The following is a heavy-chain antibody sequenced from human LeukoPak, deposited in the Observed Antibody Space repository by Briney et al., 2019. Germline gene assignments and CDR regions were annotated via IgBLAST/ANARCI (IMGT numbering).Heavy chain of an antibody. CDR2: ISYDGSNK. CDR3: SGELDYYYYMDV. V-gene: IGHV3-30*04. J-gene: IGHJ6*03. Sequence: QPGRSLRLSCAASGFTFSSYAMHWVRQAPGKGLEWVAVISYDGSNKYYADSVKGRFTISRDNSKNTLYLQMNSLRAEDTAVYYCSGELDYYYYMDVWGKGTTVTVSS. D-gene: IGHD1-1*01. CDR1: GFTFSSYA.